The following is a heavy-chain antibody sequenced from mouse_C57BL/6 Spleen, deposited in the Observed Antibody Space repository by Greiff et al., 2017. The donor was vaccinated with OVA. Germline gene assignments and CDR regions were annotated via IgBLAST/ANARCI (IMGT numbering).Heavy chain of an antibody. Sequence: EVQVVESGEGLVKPGGSLKLSCAASGFTFSSYAMSWVRQTPEKRLEWVAYISSGGDYIYYADTVKGRFTISRDNARNTLYLQMSSLKSEDTAMYYCTRGHYDYDEGYFDYWGQGTTLTVSS. D-gene: IGHD2-4*01. J-gene: IGHJ2*01. CDR3: TRGHYDYDEGYFDY. CDR1: GFTFSSYA. CDR2: ISSGGDYI. V-gene: IGHV5-9-1*02.